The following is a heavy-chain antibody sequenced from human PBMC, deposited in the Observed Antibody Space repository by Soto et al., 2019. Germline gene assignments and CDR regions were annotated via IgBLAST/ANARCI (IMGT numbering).Heavy chain of an antibody. V-gene: IGHV4-39*01. Sequence: QLQLQESGPGLVKPSETLSLTCTVSGGSVSSSDYSWGWVRQSPGKGLEWIGTVYSHDNTHYNPSLLCRVTISVDTSKNEFSLRLNSVTAADTAVYYCARVNGYCVSTKCRGYYGMDVWGQGTTVTVSS. CDR1: GGSVSSSDYS. D-gene: IGHD2-2*03. J-gene: IGHJ6*02. CDR3: ARVNGYCVSTKCRGYYGMDV. CDR2: VYSHDNT.